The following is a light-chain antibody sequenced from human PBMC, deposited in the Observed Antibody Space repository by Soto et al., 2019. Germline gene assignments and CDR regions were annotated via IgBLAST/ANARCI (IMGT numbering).Light chain of an antibody. CDR3: QDYNIWLVP. CDR1: QSVSSN. J-gene: IGKJ1*01. V-gene: IGKV3-15*01. Sequence: EVVMTQYPATLSVSPGERATLSCRASQSVSSNLAWYQQKPGQAPRLLIYGASTRATGIPARFSGSGSGTEFTLTISSLQSEDFAVYYSQDYNIWLVPFGHGTKVDI. CDR2: GAS.